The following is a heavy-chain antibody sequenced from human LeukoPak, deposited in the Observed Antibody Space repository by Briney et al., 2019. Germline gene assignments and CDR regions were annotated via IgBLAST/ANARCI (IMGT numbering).Heavy chain of an antibody. CDR2: IHYSGGIT. J-gene: IGHJ4*02. D-gene: IGHD2-21*02. CDR1: GGSISSYY. V-gene: IGHV4-59*08. Sequence: SETLSLTCTVSGGSISSYYWSWIRQPPGKGLEWIGYIHYSGGITYYNPSLKSRVTISVDTSKNQFSLSLSSVTAADTAVYYCARTLAYCGGDCRLFDYWGQGTLVTVSS. CDR3: ARTLAYCGGDCRLFDY.